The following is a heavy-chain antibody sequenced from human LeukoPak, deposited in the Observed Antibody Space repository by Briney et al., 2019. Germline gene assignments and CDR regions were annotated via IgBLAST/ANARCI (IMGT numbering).Heavy chain of an antibody. CDR1: GYTFIGYY. Sequence: GASVKVSCKASGYTFIGYYMHWVRQAPGQGLEWMGRINPNSGGTNYAEKFQGRVTMTRDTSISTAYMELSRLRSDDTAVYYCARVGYSSLAFDIWGQGTMVTVSS. V-gene: IGHV1-2*06. J-gene: IGHJ3*02. CDR2: INPNSGGT. D-gene: IGHD5-18*01. CDR3: ARVGYSSLAFDI.